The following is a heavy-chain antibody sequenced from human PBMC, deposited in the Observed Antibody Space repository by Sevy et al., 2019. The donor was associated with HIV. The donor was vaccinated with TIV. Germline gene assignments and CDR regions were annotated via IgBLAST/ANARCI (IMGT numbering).Heavy chain of an antibody. Sequence: SESLSLTCTVSGGSISSSSYYCGWIRQPPGKGLEWIGSIYYSGSTYYNPSLKSRVTISVDTSKNQFSLKLSSVPAADTAVYYCARQERRGYFDYWGQGTVVVVSS. D-gene: IGHD1-1*01. CDR3: ARQERRGYFDY. CDR1: GGSISSSSYY. J-gene: IGHJ4*02. V-gene: IGHV4-39*01. CDR2: IYYSGST.